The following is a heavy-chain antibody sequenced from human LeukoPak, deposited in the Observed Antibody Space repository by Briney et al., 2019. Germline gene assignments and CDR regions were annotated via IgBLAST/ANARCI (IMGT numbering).Heavy chain of an antibody. J-gene: IGHJ3*02. Sequence: PGGSPRLSCAASGFTFSSYGMSWVRQPPGKGLEWIGNIFYSGSTYYSPSLKSRVTISLDTSRNQFSLKLNSVTAADTAVYYCAKSNGYGLVDIWGQGTMVTVSS. V-gene: IGHV4-59*12. CDR2: IFYSGST. D-gene: IGHD3-10*01. CDR1: GFTFSSYG. CDR3: AKSNGYGLVDI.